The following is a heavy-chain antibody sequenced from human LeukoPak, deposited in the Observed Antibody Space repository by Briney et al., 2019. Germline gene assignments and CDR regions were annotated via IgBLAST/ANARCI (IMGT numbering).Heavy chain of an antibody. Sequence: ASVKVSCKASGYTFTGYYMHWVRQAPGQGLEWMGWINPNSGGTNYAQKFQGRVTMTRDTSISTAYVELSRLRSDDTAVYYCARDDYCSSTSCYLGYWGQGTLVTVSS. CDR2: INPNSGGT. V-gene: IGHV1-2*02. CDR1: GYTFTGYY. J-gene: IGHJ4*02. CDR3: ARDDYCSSTSCYLGY. D-gene: IGHD2-2*01.